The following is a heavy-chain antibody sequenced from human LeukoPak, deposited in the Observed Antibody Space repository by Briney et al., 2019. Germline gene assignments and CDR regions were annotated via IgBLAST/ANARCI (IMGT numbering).Heavy chain of an antibody. Sequence: GGSLRLSCAASGFTFSSYSMNWVRQAPGKGLEWVSYISSSGSTIYYADSVKGRFTISRDNAKNSLYLQMNSLRAEDTAVYYCARDAGDYYDSSGYFDAFDIWGQGTMVTVSS. CDR3: ARDAGDYYDSSGYFDAFDI. D-gene: IGHD3-22*01. V-gene: IGHV3-48*04. CDR2: ISSSGSTI. CDR1: GFTFSSYS. J-gene: IGHJ3*02.